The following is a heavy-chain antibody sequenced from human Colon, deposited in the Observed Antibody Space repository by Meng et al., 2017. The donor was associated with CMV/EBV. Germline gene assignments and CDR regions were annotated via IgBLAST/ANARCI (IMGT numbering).Heavy chain of an antibody. CDR2: INPITGGT. Sequence: LGQSGAEVKKPGASVKVSCKASGYTFTGYFMYWVRQAPGQGLEWLGVINPITGGTNYAQKFQGRVTMTRDTSMNTAYMELSRLRSDDTAVYYCASLSGGDFDYWGQGTLVTVSS. CDR1: GYTFTGYF. V-gene: IGHV1-2*02. D-gene: IGHD1-26*01. CDR3: ASLSGGDFDY. J-gene: IGHJ4*02.